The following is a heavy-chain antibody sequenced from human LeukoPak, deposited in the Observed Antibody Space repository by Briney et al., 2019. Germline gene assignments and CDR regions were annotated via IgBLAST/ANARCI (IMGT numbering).Heavy chain of an antibody. CDR1: GFTFSTYA. D-gene: IGHD3-3*01. V-gene: IGHV3-23*01. CDR2: ISGNGGST. CDR3: AKAGSITIFGVILRYWYFDL. Sequence: GGSLRLSCAASGFTFSTYAMSWVRQATGKGLEWVSTISGNGGSTYYADSVKGRFTISRDNSKTTLFLQMNSLRAEDTAVYYCAKAGSITIFGVILRYWYFDLWGRGTLVTVSS. J-gene: IGHJ2*01.